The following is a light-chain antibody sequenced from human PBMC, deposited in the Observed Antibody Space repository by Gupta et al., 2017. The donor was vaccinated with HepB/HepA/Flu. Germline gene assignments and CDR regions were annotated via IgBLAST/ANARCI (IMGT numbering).Light chain of an antibody. CDR3: SSYTSSTTL. Sequence: QSALTQPASVSGSPGPSITISCTGTSSDVGGYNSVSWYQQHPGKAPKLMIYDVSNRPSGVSNRFSGSKSGNTASLTISGLQAEDEADYYCSSYTSSTTLFGTGTKVTVL. CDR2: DVS. J-gene: IGLJ1*01. CDR1: SSDVGGYNS. V-gene: IGLV2-14*01.